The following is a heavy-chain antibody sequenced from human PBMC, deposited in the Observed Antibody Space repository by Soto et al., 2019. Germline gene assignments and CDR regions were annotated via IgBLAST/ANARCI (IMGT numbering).Heavy chain of an antibody. CDR1: GGSISSYY. J-gene: IGHJ2*01. CDR3: ARYNWYFDL. CDR2: IYYSGST. V-gene: IGHV4-59*01. Sequence: QVQLQESGPGLVKPSETLSLTCTVSGGSISSYYWSWIRQPPGKGLEWIGYIYYSGSTNYNPSLKRRVTTSVDTSKNQFSLKPGSVTAADTAVYYCARYNWYFDLWGRGTLVTVSS.